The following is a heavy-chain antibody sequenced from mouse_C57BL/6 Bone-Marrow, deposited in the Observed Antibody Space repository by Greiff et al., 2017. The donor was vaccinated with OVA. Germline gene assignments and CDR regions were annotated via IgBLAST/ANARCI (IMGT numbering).Heavy chain of an antibody. CDR1: GYTFTSYG. D-gene: IGHD2-13*01. Sequence: QVQLKQSGAELARPGASVKLSCKASGYTFTSYGISWVKQRTGQGLEWIGEIYPRSGNTYYNEKFKGKATLTADKSSSTAYMELRSLTSEDSAVYFCARGFVTPWFAYWGQGTLVTVSA. J-gene: IGHJ3*01. CDR2: IYPRSGNT. CDR3: ARGFVTPWFAY. V-gene: IGHV1-81*01.